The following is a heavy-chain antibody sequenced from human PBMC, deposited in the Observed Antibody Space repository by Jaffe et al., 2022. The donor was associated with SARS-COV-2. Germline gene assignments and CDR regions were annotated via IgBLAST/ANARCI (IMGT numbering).Heavy chain of an antibody. D-gene: IGHD3-9*01. Sequence: QVQLVQSGAEVKKPGASVKVSCKASGYTFTSYDINWVRQATGQGLEWMGWMNPNSGNTGYAQKFQGRVTMTRNTSISTAYMELSSLRSEDTAVYYCARGRAYYDILTGYYFDYWGQGTLVTVSS. V-gene: IGHV1-8*01. CDR1: GYTFTSYD. J-gene: IGHJ4*02. CDR3: ARGRAYYDILTGYYFDY. CDR2: MNPNSGNT.